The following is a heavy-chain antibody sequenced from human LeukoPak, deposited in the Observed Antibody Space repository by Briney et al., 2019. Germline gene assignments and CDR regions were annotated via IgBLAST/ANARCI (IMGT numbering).Heavy chain of an antibody. D-gene: IGHD5-18*01. J-gene: IGHJ6*02. CDR1: GGSISGSNYY. CDR3: ARGGYSYGFGAKYYGMDV. Sequence: PPETLSLTCTVSGGSISGSNYYWGWVRQPPGKGLEWIGSIYYSGSTYYNPSLKSRVTISVDTSKNQFSLKLSSVTAADTAVYYCARGGYSYGFGAKYYGMDVWGQGTTVTVSS. CDR2: IYYSGST. V-gene: IGHV4-39*07.